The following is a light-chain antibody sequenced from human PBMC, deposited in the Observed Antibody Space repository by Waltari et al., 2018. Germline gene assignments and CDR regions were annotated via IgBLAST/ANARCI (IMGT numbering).Light chain of an antibody. J-gene: IGLJ2*01. CDR2: DDS. V-gene: IGLV3-21*03. CDR3: QVYYTNSNHVV. Sequence: SYVLTQLPSVSVAPGKTARLICGGKDAGRKSVHWYQQKPGQAPVWIVYDDSERPSGIPERFSGSKSGDTATLTVSRVEAGDEADYYCQVYYTNSNHVVFGGGTKLTVL. CDR1: DAGRKS.